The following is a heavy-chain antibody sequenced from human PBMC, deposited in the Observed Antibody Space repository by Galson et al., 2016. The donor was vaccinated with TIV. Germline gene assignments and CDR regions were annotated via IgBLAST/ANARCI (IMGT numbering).Heavy chain of an antibody. CDR3: ARTLPCGGDCYFFDS. J-gene: IGHJ4*02. D-gene: IGHD2-21*02. CDR2: IMPLFGTP. V-gene: IGHV1-69*13. Sequence: SVKVSCKASGGTLKNYAISWVRQAPGQGLEWMGGIMPLFGTPKYAQKFQDRVTITADESTTTVYMTLSSLRSEDTAVYYCARTLPCGGDCYFFDSWGQGTLVTVSS. CDR1: GGTLKNYA.